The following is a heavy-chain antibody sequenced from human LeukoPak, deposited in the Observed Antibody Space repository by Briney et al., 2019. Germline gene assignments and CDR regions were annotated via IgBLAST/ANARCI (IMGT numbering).Heavy chain of an antibody. J-gene: IGHJ6*02. CDR1: GFTFSSYE. D-gene: IGHD5-12*01. Sequence: SGGSLRLSCSASGFTFSSYEMNWVRQAPGKGLEWVSYISSSGSTIYYADSVKGRFTISRDNAKNSLYLQMNSLRAEDTAVYYCARDFGSLVAKSDIVATITGYYYGMDVWGQGTTVTVSS. CDR3: ARDFGSLVAKSDIVATITGYYYGMDV. V-gene: IGHV3-48*03. CDR2: ISSSGSTI.